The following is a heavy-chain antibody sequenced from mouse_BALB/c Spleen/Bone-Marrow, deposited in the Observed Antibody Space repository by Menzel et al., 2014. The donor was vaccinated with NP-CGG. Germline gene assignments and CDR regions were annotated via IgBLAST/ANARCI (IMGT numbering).Heavy chain of an antibody. V-gene: IGHV1-9*01. J-gene: IGHJ2*01. D-gene: IGHD1-1*01. CDR3: ARDTTVGY. CDR2: ILPGSGST. CDR1: GYTFSSYW. Sequence: VQLQQSGPELVKPGASVKVSCKATGYTFSSYWIEWVKQRPGHGLEWIGEILPGSGSTNYNEKFKGKATFTADTSSNTAYMQLSSLTSEDSAVYYCARDTTVGYWGQGTTLTVSS.